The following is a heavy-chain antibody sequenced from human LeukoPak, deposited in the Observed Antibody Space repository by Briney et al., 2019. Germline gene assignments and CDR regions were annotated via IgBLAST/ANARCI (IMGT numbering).Heavy chain of an antibody. D-gene: IGHD1-20*01. CDR2: IRYDGSNK. CDR1: GFTFSSYG. CDR3: AKDRDNWNYLDY. V-gene: IGHV3-30*02. Sequence: SGGSLRLSCAASGFTFSSYGMHWVRQAPGKGLEWVAFIRYDGSNKYYADSVKGRFTISRDNSKNTLYLQMNSLRAEDTAVYYCAKDRDNWNYLDYWGQGTLVTVSS. J-gene: IGHJ4*02.